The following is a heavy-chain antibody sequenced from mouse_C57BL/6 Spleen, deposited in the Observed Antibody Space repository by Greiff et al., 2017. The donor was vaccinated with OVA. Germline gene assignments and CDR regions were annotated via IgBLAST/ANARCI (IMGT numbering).Heavy chain of an antibody. CDR1: GYTFTSYW. CDR2: IDPSDSYT. J-gene: IGHJ4*01. Sequence: QVQLQLPWAELVRPGTSVKLSCKASGYTFTSYWMHWVKQRPGQGLEWIGVIDPSDSYTNYNQKFKGKATLTVDTSSSTAYMQLSSLTSEDSAVYYCASPRNYAMDYWGQGTSVTVSS. CDR3: ASPRNYAMDY. V-gene: IGHV1-59*01.